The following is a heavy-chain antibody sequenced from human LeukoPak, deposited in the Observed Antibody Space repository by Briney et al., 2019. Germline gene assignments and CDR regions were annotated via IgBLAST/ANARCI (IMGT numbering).Heavy chain of an antibody. Sequence: GGSLRLSCAASGFTVSSNYMNWVRQAPGKGLEWVSVIYSAGNNTYYADSVKGRFTISRDNSKSTLYLQMNSLRVEDTAVYYCARDQEGKDAFYIWGQGTMVTVSS. CDR2: IYSAGNNT. CDR3: ARDQEGKDAFYI. CDR1: GFTVSSNY. J-gene: IGHJ3*02. V-gene: IGHV3-53*01.